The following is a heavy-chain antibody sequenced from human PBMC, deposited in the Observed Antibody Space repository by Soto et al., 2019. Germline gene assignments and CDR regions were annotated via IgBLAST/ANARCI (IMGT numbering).Heavy chain of an antibody. V-gene: IGHV1-18*04. CDR2: ISTYYDNT. D-gene: IGHD1-1*01. CDR1: GYTFTSYG. Sequence: QVQLVQSGAEVKKPGASVKVSCKASGYTFTSYGISWVRQAPGQGLEWMGWISTYYDNTNYAQNLRGRVTMTTDTSTSTAYIELRSLRSADTAVYYCARYPPRRYNSGQGLDYWGQGTLVTVSS. CDR3: ARYPPRRYNSGQGLDY. J-gene: IGHJ4*02.